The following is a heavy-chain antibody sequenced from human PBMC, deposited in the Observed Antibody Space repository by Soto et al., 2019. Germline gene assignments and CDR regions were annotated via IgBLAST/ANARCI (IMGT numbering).Heavy chain of an antibody. CDR1: GGTFSNAG. D-gene: IGHD2-15*01. CDR2: IKSKTDGGTT. J-gene: IGHJ4*02. V-gene: IGHV3-15*01. CDR3: TTYIIVPY. Sequence: GGPLRVSWAAAGGTFSNAGVSWVLQAPGKGLEWVGRIKSKTDGGTTDYAAPVKGRFTISRDDSKNTLYLQMNSLKTEDTAVYYCTTYIIVPYWGQGTLVTVSS.